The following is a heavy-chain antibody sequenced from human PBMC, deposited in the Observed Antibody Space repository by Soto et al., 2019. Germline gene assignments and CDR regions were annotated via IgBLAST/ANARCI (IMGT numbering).Heavy chain of an antibody. J-gene: IGHJ4*02. CDR1: GFSFSNYA. V-gene: IGHV3-23*01. CDR3: AKRRPQYVDD. Sequence: EVQLLESGGGLIQPGGSLRLSCAATGFSFSNYAMSWVRQAPGKGLEWVALITGSGFNTYTAASVKGRFTVSRDNSKKPLYLQMNNLRADDTAVYYCAKRRPQYVDDWGQGTLVTVSP. CDR2: ITGSGFNT.